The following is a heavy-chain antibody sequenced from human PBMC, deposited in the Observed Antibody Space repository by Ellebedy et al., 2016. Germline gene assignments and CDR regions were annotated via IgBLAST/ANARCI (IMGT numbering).Heavy chain of an antibody. CDR2: ISDDGSEK. D-gene: IGHD1-14*01. Sequence: GGSLRLXXAASGFTFSRFGIHWVRQAPGKGLEWVALISDDGSEKYYTDSVKGRFTITRDNSKNTLYLQMSGLGAGDTALYYCVTRHNGAFDFWGQGTMVTVSS. CDR3: VTRHNGAFDF. V-gene: IGHV3-30*03. CDR1: GFTFSRFG. J-gene: IGHJ3*01.